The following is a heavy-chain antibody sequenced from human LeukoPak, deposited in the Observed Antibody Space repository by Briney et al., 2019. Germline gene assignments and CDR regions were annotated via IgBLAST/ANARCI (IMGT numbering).Heavy chain of an antibody. J-gene: IGHJ4*02. D-gene: IGHD1-14*01. CDR3: AREPASIDY. CDR2: IKQDGSEK. CDR1: GFTFSTYW. Sequence: PGGSLRLSCAASGFTFSTYWMSWVRQAPGKGLEWVANIKQDGSEKYHVDSVKGRFTISRDNAKNSLYLQMNSLRVEDTAMYYCAREPASIDYWGQGTLVTVSS. V-gene: IGHV3-7*01.